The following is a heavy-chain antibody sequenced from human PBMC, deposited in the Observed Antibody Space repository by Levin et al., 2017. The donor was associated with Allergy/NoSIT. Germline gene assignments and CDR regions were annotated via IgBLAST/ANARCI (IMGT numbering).Heavy chain of an antibody. CDR1: GFTFTGSA. CDR3: VAMRFGEVSRGTEDMT. V-gene: IGHV1-58*02. CDR2: IVVGSGNR. D-gene: IGHD3-10*01. J-gene: IGHJ4*02. Sequence: SVKVSCKTSGFTFTGSAMQWVRQARGQRLEWIGWIVVGSGNRDYAQKFQERVTITRDMSTGPVHMELSSLTYEDTAVYYCVAMRFGEVSRGTEDMTWGQGTLVTVSS.